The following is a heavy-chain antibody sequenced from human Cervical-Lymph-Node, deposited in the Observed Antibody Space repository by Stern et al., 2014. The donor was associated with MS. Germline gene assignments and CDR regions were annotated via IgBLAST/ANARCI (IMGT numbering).Heavy chain of an antibody. J-gene: IGHJ4*02. CDR1: GFNFSSYW. CDR2: INRDGGDT. D-gene: IGHD3-16*01. CDR3: ARGVGDY. Sequence: EVQLLESGGGLVQPGGSLRISCAASGFNFSSYWMHWVRQFPEKGLFWVSQINRDGGDTSYADSVKGRFSISRDNIRNMLYLRMTSLRAEDTAVYYCARGVGDYWGQGARVTVSS. V-gene: IGHV3-74*02.